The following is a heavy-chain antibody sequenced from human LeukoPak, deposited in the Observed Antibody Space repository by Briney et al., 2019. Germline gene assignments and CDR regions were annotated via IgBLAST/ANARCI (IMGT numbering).Heavy chain of an antibody. CDR2: IYYSGST. Sequence: SETLSLTCTVPGGSISSDNWSWIRQPPGKGLEWIGYIYYSGSTSYNPSLKSRVTISVDTSKNQFSLRLSSVTAADTAMYYCARDVSIRDYYYGMDVWGQGTTVTVSS. D-gene: IGHD3-10*01. CDR3: ARDVSIRDYYYGMDV. J-gene: IGHJ6*02. V-gene: IGHV4-59*01. CDR1: GGSISSDN.